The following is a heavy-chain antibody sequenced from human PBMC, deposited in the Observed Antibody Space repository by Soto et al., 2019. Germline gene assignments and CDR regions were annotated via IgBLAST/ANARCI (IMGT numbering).Heavy chain of an antibody. CDR1: GGSVSNSY. Sequence: QVQLQESGPGLVKPSETLSLTCTVSGGSVSNSYWGWIRQPPGKGLEWVAYVYYSGSTNYNPSLGSRVTISVDKSKNQFSLKMTSVTGADTAVYYCARGRSHEWELLVQYFDYWGQGTLVIVSS. V-gene: IGHV4-59*02. J-gene: IGHJ4*02. D-gene: IGHD1-26*01. CDR2: VYYSGST. CDR3: ARGRSHEWELLVQYFDY.